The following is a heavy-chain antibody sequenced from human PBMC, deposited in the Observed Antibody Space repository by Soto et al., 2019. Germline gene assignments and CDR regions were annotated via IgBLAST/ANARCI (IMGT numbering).Heavy chain of an antibody. Sequence: ASAKVSCKASGYSFTDYHIHWVRQAPGQGLEWLGRINPKSGGTSTAQKFQGWVTMTTDTSISTASMELTRLTSDDTAIYYCARGDSTDCSNGVCSFFYNHDMDVWGQGTTVTVSS. CDR3: ARGDSTDCSNGVCSFFYNHDMDV. CDR2: INPKSGGT. V-gene: IGHV1-2*04. J-gene: IGHJ6*02. CDR1: GYSFTDYH. D-gene: IGHD2-8*01.